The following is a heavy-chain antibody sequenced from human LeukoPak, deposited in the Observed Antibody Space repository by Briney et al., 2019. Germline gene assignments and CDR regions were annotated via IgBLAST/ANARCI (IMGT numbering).Heavy chain of an antibody. J-gene: IGHJ4*02. CDR2: IYYSGST. V-gene: IGHV4-39*01. CDR3: AREGLLRYFDWLAPDYFDY. CDR1: GGSISSSSYY. D-gene: IGHD3-9*01. Sequence: ASETLSVTCTVSGGSISSSSYYWGWIRQPPGKGLEWIGSIYYSGSTYYNPSLKSRVTISVDTSKNQFSLKLSSVTAADTAVYYCAREGLLRYFDWLAPDYFDYWGQGTLVTVSS.